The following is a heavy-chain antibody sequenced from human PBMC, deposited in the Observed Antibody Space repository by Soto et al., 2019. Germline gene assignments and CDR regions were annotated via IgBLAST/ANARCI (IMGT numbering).Heavy chain of an antibody. CDR1: GGSISSGDYY. Sequence: SETLSLTCTVSGGSISSGDYYWSWIRQPPGKGLEWIGYIYYSGSTYYNPSLKSRVTISVDTSKNQFSLKLSSVTAADTAVYYCASNSYGCTFYDYWGQGTLVTVS. CDR3: ASNSYGCTFYDY. J-gene: IGHJ4*02. CDR2: IYYSGST. V-gene: IGHV4-30-4*01. D-gene: IGHD5-18*01.